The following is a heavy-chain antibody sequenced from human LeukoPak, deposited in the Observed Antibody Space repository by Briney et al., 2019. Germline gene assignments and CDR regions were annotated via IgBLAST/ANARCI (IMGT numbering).Heavy chain of an antibody. CDR3: AREAARGVSP. CDR2: INHSGST. D-gene: IGHD6-6*01. V-gene: IGHV4-34*01. Sequence: PSETLSLTCAVYGGSFSGYYWSWIRQPPGKGLEWIGEINHSGSTNYNPSLKSRVTISVDTSMNQFSLKLSSVTAADTAVYYCAREAARGVSPWGQGTLVTVSS. J-gene: IGHJ5*02. CDR1: GGSFSGYY.